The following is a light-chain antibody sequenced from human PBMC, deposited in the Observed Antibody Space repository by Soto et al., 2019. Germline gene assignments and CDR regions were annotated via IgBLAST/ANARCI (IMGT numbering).Light chain of an antibody. V-gene: IGKV3-11*01. Sequence: EIVLTQSPATLSLSPGGRATLTCRASQSVSLSLAWYQQKPGQSPRLLIYDASNRATGIPARFSGSGSGTDFTLTISSLEPEDFAFYFCQQRSHWPTFGQGTKVDIK. CDR2: DAS. J-gene: IGKJ1*01. CDR3: QQRSHWPT. CDR1: QSVSLS.